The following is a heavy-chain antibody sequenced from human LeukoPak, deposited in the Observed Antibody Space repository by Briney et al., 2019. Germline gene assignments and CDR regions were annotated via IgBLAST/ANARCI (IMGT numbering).Heavy chain of an antibody. CDR1: GYTFTSYD. V-gene: IGHV1-8*01. CDR3: ARGDQSDSSSWYGAGLFIYLPAYYYYYYMDV. D-gene: IGHD6-13*01. J-gene: IGHJ6*03. CDR2: MNPNSGNT. Sequence: ASVKVSCKASGYTFTSYDIDWVRQATGQGLEWMGWMNPNSGNTGYAQKFQGRVTMTRNTSIITAYMELSSLRSEDTAVYCCARGDQSDSSSWYGAGLFIYLPAYYYYYYMDVWGKGTTVTVSS.